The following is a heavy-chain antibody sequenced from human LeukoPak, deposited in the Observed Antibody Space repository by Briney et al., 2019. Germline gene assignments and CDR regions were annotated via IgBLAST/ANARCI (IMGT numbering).Heavy chain of an antibody. CDR2: ISGDGVTT. J-gene: IGHJ4*02. CDR1: GFTFHDYS. CDR3: AKDFQQQPADYYFDY. V-gene: IGHV3-43*02. D-gene: IGHD6-13*01. Sequence: GGSLRLSCAASGFTFHDYSMHWVRQTPGKGLEWVSVISGDGVTTHYADSVKGRFTISRDNSKNSLYLQMNSLRTEDTALYYCAKDFQQQPADYYFDYWGQGTLVTVSS.